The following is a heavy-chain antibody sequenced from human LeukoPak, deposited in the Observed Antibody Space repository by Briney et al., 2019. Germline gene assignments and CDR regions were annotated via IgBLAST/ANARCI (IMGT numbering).Heavy chain of an antibody. CDR1: GGSISSVNYY. CDR2: IYYSGSS. J-gene: IGHJ4*02. CDR3: ARGGSDYGGTQRPLY. V-gene: IGHV4-31*03. D-gene: IGHD4-23*01. Sequence: SETLSLTCTVSGGSISSVNYYWSWIRQHPGKGLECIGYIYYSGSSYYNPSLKSRLTISVDTSKNQFSLKLRSVTAADTAVYYCARGGSDYGGTQRPLYWGQGTLVTVSS.